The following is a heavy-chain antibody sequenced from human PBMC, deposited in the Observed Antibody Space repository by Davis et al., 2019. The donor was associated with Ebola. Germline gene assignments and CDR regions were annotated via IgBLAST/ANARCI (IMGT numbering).Heavy chain of an antibody. CDR2: INPNSGGT. Sequence: AASVKVSCKASGGTFSSYAISWVRQAPGQGLEWMGWINPNSGGTNYAQKFQGWVTMTRDTSISTAYMELSRLRSDDTAVYYCAREPNSSGWYRMDVWGQGTTVTVSS. J-gene: IGHJ6*02. V-gene: IGHV1-2*04. CDR1: GGTFSSYA. CDR3: AREPNSSGWYRMDV. D-gene: IGHD6-19*01.